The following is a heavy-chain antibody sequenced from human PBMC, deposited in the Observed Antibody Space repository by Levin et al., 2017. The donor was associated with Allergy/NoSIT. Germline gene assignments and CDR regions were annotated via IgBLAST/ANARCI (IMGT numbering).Heavy chain of an antibody. J-gene: IGHJ4*01. Sequence: GESLKISCAASGFTFSSYAMHWVRQAPGKGLEWVAVISYDGSNKYYADSVKGRFTISRDNSKNTLYLQMNSLRAEDTAVYYCARGDFDYWGHGTLVTVSS. CDR2: ISYDGSNK. CDR3: ARGDFDY. V-gene: IGHV3-30-3*01. CDR1: GFTFSSYA.